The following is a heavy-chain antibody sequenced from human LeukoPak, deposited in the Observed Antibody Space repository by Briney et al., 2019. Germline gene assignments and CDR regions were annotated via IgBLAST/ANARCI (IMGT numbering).Heavy chain of an antibody. Sequence: PGGSLRLSCAASGFTFSSYWMNWVRQAPGKGLVWVSRINTDGSSTNYADSVKGRFTISRDNAKNTLYLQMNSLRGEDTAVYYCASTTMAIPGDYWGQGTLVTVSS. CDR1: GFTFSSYW. V-gene: IGHV3-74*01. D-gene: IGHD5-18*01. CDR3: ASTTMAIPGDY. CDR2: INTDGSST. J-gene: IGHJ4*02.